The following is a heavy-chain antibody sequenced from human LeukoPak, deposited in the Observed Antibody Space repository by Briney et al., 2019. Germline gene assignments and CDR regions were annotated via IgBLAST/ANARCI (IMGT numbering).Heavy chain of an antibody. Sequence: PSETLSLTCTVSGGSISSYYWSWIRQPPGKGLEWIGEINHSGSTNYNPSLKSRVTISVDTSKNQFSLKLSSVTAADTAVYYCARRRHLLGLVIYNWFDPWGQGTLVTVSS. CDR3: ARRRHLLGLVIYNWFDP. CDR1: GGSISSYY. D-gene: IGHD3/OR15-3a*01. V-gene: IGHV4-34*01. J-gene: IGHJ5*02. CDR2: INHSGST.